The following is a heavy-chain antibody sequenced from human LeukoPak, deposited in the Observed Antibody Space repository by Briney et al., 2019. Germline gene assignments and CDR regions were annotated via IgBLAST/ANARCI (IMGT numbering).Heavy chain of an antibody. CDR2: ISGIGITI. CDR3: ARDSTNSNWFDP. D-gene: IGHD2-8*01. Sequence: GGSLRLSCAASGFTFSDYHMSWIRQAPGKGLEWVSYISGIGITISYAGSVRGRFTISRDNANNSLFLQMNSLRAEDTAVYYCARDSTNSNWFDPWGQGTLVTVSS. CDR1: GFTFSDYH. J-gene: IGHJ5*02. V-gene: IGHV3-11*01.